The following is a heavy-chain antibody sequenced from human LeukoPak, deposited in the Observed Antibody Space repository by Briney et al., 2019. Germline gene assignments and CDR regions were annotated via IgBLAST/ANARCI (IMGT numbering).Heavy chain of an antibody. CDR3: ARGGYCSSTSCYRWFDP. CDR2: IYHSGST. J-gene: IGHJ5*02. CDR1: GGSISSGGYS. D-gene: IGHD2-2*01. Sequence: SETLSLTCAVSGGSISSGGYSWSWIRQPPGKGLEWIGYIYHSGSTYYNPSLKSRVTISLDTSKNQFSLKLSSVTAADTAVYYCARGGYCSSTSCYRWFDPWGQGTLVTVSS. V-gene: IGHV4-30-2*01.